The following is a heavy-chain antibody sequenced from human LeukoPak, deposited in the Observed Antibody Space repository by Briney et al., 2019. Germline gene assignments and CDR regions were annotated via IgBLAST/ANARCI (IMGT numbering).Heavy chain of an antibody. J-gene: IGHJ3*02. CDR1: GYTLTELS. CDR2: FDPEDGET. D-gene: IGHD1-26*01. Sequence: GASVKVSCKVSGYTLTELSMHWVRQAPGKGLEWMGGFDPEDGETIYAQKFHGRVTMTEDTSTDTAYMELSSLRSEDTAVYYCATDVRVGATTADAFDIWGQGTMVIVSS. CDR3: ATDVRVGATTADAFDI. V-gene: IGHV1-24*01.